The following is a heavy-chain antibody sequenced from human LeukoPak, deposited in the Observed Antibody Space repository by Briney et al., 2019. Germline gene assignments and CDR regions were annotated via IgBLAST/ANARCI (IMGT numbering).Heavy chain of an antibody. CDR1: GYTFTSYD. Sequence: ASVTVSFTASGYTFTSYDVSWMRQATGQGLEWMGWMSPNSGNTGYAQKFQGRVTMTRDTSTGTAYLELSSLRSEDSAVYYCVRTPPNWGADFWGQGTLVTVSS. J-gene: IGHJ4*02. V-gene: IGHV1-8*01. D-gene: IGHD7-27*01. CDR2: MSPNSGNT. CDR3: VRTPPNWGADF.